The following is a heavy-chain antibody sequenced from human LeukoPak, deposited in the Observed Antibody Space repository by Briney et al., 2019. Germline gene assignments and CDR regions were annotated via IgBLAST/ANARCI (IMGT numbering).Heavy chain of an antibody. J-gene: IGHJ4*02. D-gene: IGHD2-2*01. CDR2: ILSNTDGGTT. V-gene: IGHV3-15*01. CDR1: GFTFSKAW. Sequence: GGSLRLSCVVSGFTFSKAWMSWVRQTPGKGLEWVGRILSNTDGGTTDYAAPVKGRFTISRDDSKSTLYLQMNSLTTEDTAVYYCAKDLVVPAAEFVAYWGQGTLVTVSS. CDR3: AKDLVVPAAEFVAY.